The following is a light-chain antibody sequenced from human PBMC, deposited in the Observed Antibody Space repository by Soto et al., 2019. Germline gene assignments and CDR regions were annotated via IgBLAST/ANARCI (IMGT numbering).Light chain of an antibody. CDR3: QQRSSWPIT. CDR1: QSVSSY. Sequence: EIVLTQSPATLSLSPGARAPLSCRASQSVSSYLAWHQQKPGQAPRLLIYDASNRATGIPARFSGSGSGTDFTLTISSLEPEDFAVYYCQQRSSWPITFGQGTRLEIK. CDR2: DAS. V-gene: IGKV3-11*01. J-gene: IGKJ5*01.